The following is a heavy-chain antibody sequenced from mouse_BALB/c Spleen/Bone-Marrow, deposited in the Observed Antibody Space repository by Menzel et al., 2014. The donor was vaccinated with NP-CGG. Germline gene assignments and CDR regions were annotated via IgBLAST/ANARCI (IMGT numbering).Heavy chain of an antibody. CDR1: GYTFTSYW. CDR2: INPSNGRT. J-gene: IGHJ2*01. CDR3: ARTYFDY. V-gene: IGHV1S81*02. Sequence: VKLMESGAEPVKPGASVKLSCKASGYTFTSYWMHWVKQRPGQGLGWLGEINPSNGRTNYNEKFKSKATLTVDKSSSTAYMQLSSLTSEDSAVYYCARTYFDYWGQGTTLTVSS.